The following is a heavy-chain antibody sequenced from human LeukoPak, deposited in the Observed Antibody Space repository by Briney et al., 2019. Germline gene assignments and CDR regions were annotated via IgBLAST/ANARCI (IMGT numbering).Heavy chain of an antibody. CDR2: IWYDGSNK. Sequence: AGGSLRLSCAASGFTFSSYGMHWVRQAPGKGLEWVAVIWYDGSNKYYADSVKGRFTISRDNSKNTLYLQMNSLRAEDTAVYYCAREHYDILTGWSTYGMDVWGQGTTVTVSS. CDR3: AREHYDILTGWSTYGMDV. J-gene: IGHJ6*02. D-gene: IGHD3-9*01. V-gene: IGHV3-33*01. CDR1: GFTFSSYG.